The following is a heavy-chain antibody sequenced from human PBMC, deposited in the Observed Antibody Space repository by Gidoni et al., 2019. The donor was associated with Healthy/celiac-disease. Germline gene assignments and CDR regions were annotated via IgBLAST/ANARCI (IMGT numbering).Heavy chain of an antibody. CDR1: GGSFSGYY. CDR2: INHSGST. CDR3: ARGLRGRCSSWPGRIDY. V-gene: IGHV4-34*01. J-gene: IGHJ4*02. D-gene: IGHD6-13*01. Sequence: QVQLQQWGAGLLKPSETLSLTCAVYGGSFSGYYWSWIRQPPGKGLEWIGEINHSGSTNYNPSLKSRVTISVDTSKNQFSLKLSSVTAADTAVYYCARGLRGRCSSWPGRIDYWGQGTLVTVSS.